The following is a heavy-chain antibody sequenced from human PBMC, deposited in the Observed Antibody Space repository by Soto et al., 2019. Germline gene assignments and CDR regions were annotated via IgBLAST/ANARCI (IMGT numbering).Heavy chain of an antibody. J-gene: IGHJ4*01. D-gene: IGHD4-17*01. CDR1: GFIFSIYT. CDR2: INGRSNYA. Sequence: GGSLRLACVFSGFIFSIYTMNWVRQAPGEGLEWVSSINGRSNYAYYADSGEGRFTISRDKLKNSTYLQMNRLPAEDPAIYYCAREDGDWGSSSAFYYWGLGTLVTVSS. CDR3: AREDGDWGSSSAFYY. V-gene: IGHV3-21*01.